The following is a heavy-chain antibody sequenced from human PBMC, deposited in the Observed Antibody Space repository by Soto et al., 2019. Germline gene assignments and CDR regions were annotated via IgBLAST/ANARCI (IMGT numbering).Heavy chain of an antibody. J-gene: IGHJ4*02. CDR1: GYSFAGYW. CDR3: ARQIYDSDTGPNFQYYFDS. V-gene: IGHV5-10-1*01. Sequence: GEYLKISCKGSGYSFAGYWITWVLQKPGKGLEWMGRIDPSDSQTYYSPSFRGHVTISVTKSITTVFLQWSSLRASDTAMYYCARQIYDSDTGPNFQYYFDSWGQGTPVTVS. D-gene: IGHD3-22*01. CDR2: IDPSDSQT.